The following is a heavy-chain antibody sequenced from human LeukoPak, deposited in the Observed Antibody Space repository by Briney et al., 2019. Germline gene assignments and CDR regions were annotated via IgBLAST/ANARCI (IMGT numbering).Heavy chain of an antibody. CDR2: INHSGGT. V-gene: IGHV4-34*01. D-gene: IGHD2-21*02. CDR1: GGSFSGYT. J-gene: IGHJ4*02. Sequence: SETLCLTCAVYGGSFSGYTWTWIRQPPGKGLEWIGEINHSGGTNYNPSLKSRVTISVDTSKNQFSLKLSSVTAADTAVYYCARGHPLLDYWGQGTLVTVSS. CDR3: ARGHPLLDY.